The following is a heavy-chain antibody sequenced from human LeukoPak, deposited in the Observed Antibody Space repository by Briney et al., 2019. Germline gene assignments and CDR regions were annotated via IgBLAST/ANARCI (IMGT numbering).Heavy chain of an antibody. CDR2: ISWSSGSI. J-gene: IGHJ6*02. D-gene: IGHD3-10*01. V-gene: IGHV3-9*01. CDR3: ARDALEDYYGSGSYYAYYGMDV. Sequence: GGSLRLSCAASGFTFDDYAMHWVWQAPGKGLEWVSGISWSSGSIAYADSVKGRFTISRDNAKNSLYLQMNSLRAEDTALYYCARDALEDYYGSGSYYAYYGMDVWGQGTTVTVSS. CDR1: GFTFDDYA.